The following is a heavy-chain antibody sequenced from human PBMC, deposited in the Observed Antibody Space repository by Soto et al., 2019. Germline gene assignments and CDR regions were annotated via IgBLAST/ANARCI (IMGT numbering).Heavy chain of an antibody. J-gene: IGHJ5*02. Sequence: EASVKVSCKASGYTFTSYGISWVRQAPGQGLEWMGWISAYNGNTNYAQKLQGRVTMTTDTSTSTAYMELRSLRSDDTAVYYCARDFYYDSSGYYYRSWFDPWGQGTLVTVSS. CDR3: ARDFYYDSSGYYYRSWFDP. CDR2: ISAYNGNT. D-gene: IGHD3-22*01. V-gene: IGHV1-18*01. CDR1: GYTFTSYG.